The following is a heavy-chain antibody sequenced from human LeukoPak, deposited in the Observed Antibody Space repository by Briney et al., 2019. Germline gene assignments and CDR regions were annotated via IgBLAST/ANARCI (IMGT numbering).Heavy chain of an antibody. J-gene: IGHJ4*02. CDR3: ARSDYNDYRGLGF. V-gene: IGHV1-46*01. Sequence: ASVKVSCKASGYTFTSYYMHWVRQAPGQGLEWMGIIIPSSGSTTYAQKFQGRVTMTRDTSTSTVYMELSSLTSDDTAVYFCARSDYNDYRGLGFWGQGTLVTVSS. CDR2: IIPSSGST. CDR1: GYTFTSYY. D-gene: IGHD4-11*01.